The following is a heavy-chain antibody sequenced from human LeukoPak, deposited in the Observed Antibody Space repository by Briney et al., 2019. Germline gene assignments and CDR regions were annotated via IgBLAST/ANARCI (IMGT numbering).Heavy chain of an antibody. CDR2: MKSKASGGTP. CDR1: GLTLGDAW. V-gene: IGHV3-15*01. D-gene: IGHD3-10*01. Sequence: GGSLRPSCEASGLTLGDAWIHWVRQAPGKGLEWVGRMKSKASGGTPDYAAPVIGRFTISRDDSKNTLYLQMNSLKIEDGGVYYCTSDFGWGQGTMVAVSS. J-gene: IGHJ3*01. CDR3: TSDFG.